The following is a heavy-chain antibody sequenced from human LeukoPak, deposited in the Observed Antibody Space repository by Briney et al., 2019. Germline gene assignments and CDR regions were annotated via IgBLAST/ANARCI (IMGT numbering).Heavy chain of an antibody. CDR2: INHSGST. V-gene: IGHV4-34*08. Sequence: IPGGSLRLSCAASGFTVGSNYMSWVRQPPGKGLEWIGEINHSGSTNYNPSLKSRVTISVDTSKKQFSLKLSSVTAADTAVYYCVTYYFDSSGPKKNYWGQGTLVTVSS. CDR3: VTYYFDSSGPKKNY. J-gene: IGHJ4*02. CDR1: GFTVGSNY. D-gene: IGHD3-22*01.